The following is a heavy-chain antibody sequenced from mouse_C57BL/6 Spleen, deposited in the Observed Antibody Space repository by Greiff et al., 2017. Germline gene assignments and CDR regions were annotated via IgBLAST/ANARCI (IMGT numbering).Heavy chain of an antibody. J-gene: IGHJ1*03. CDR3: AREGGYSNYDV. D-gene: IGHD2-5*01. Sequence: EVQLQESGGGLVKPGGSLKLSCAASGFTFSSYAMSWVRQTPEKRLEWVATISDGGSYTYYPDNVKGRFTISRDNAKNNLYLQMSHLKSEDTAMYYCAREGGYSNYDVWGTGTTVTVSS. CDR1: GFTFSSYA. CDR2: ISDGGSYT. V-gene: IGHV5-4*01.